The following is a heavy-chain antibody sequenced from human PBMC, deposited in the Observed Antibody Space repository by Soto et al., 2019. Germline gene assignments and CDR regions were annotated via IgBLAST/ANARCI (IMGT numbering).Heavy chain of an antibody. J-gene: IGHJ4*02. V-gene: IGHV3-11*01. CDR2: ISSSGSTI. CDR1: GFTFSDYY. Sequence: QVPLVESGGGLVKPGGSLRLSCAASGFTFSDYYMSWIRQAPGKGLEWVSYISSSGSTIYYADSVKGRFTISRDNAKNSLYLQMNSLRAEDTAVYYCARGRVEMATPNQGDYFDYWGQGTLVTVSS. D-gene: IGHD5-12*01. CDR3: ARGRVEMATPNQGDYFDY.